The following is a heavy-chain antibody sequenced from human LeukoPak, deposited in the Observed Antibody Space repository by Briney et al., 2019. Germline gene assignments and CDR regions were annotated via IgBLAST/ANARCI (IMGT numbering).Heavy chain of an antibody. CDR3: ARRYGSGSSGTFDY. CDR1: GGSISSYY. V-gene: IGHV4-59*01. D-gene: IGHD3-10*01. Sequence: PSETLSLTCTVSGGSISSYYWSWIRQPPGKGLEWIAYIYYSGSTNYNPSLKSRVTISVDTSKNQFSLKLSSVTAADTAVYYCARRYGSGSSGTFDYWGQGALVTVSS. J-gene: IGHJ4*02. CDR2: IYYSGST.